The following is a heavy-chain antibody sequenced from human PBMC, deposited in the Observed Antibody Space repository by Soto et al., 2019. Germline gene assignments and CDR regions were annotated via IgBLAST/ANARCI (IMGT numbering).Heavy chain of an antibody. CDR2: ISWNSGSI. CDR3: AKDIHLTVVTPDYQFDY. J-gene: IGHJ4*02. V-gene: IGHV3-9*01. CDR1: GFTLDDYA. D-gene: IGHD7-27*01. Sequence: EVQLVESGGGLVQPGRSLRLSCAASGFTLDDYAMHWVRQAPGKGLEWVSGISWNSGSIGYAESVKGRFTISRDNAKNSLYLQMNSPRSEDTTLYYCAKDIHLTVVTPDYQFDYWCQGTLVTVSS.